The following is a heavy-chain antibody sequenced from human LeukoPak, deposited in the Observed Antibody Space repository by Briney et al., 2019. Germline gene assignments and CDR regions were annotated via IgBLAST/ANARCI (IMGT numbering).Heavy chain of an antibody. Sequence: GGSLRLSCAASGFTFSSYAMSWVRQAPGKGLEWVSAISGSGGSTYYADSVKGRFTISGDNPKNTLYLQMNSLRAEDTAVYYCAKLDRRIVAAAGGYFDYWGQGTLVTVSS. D-gene: IGHD6-13*01. CDR3: AKLDRRIVAAAGGYFDY. V-gene: IGHV3-23*01. CDR2: ISGSGGST. J-gene: IGHJ4*02. CDR1: GFTFSSYA.